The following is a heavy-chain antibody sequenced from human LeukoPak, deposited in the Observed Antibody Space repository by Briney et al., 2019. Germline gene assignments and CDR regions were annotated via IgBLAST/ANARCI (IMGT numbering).Heavy chain of an antibody. Sequence: SETLSLTCTVSGGSISSGGYYWSWIRQPPGKGLEWIGYIYHSGSTYYNPSLKSRVTISVDRSKNQFSLNLTSVTAEDTAVYYCARDYSGYDLPLSHFDYWGQGTLVTVSS. J-gene: IGHJ4*02. CDR2: IYHSGST. V-gene: IGHV4-30-2*01. D-gene: IGHD5-12*01. CDR3: ARDYSGYDLPLSHFDY. CDR1: GGSISSGGYY.